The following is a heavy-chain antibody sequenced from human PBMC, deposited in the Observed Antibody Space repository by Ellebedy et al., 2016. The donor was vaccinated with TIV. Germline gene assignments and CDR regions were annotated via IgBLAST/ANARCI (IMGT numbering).Heavy chain of an antibody. J-gene: IGHJ4*02. CDR2: INPSGGST. V-gene: IGHV1-46*01. D-gene: IGHD3-16*01. CDR3: ARQLTITFGGVNTDGRLE. CDR1: GYTFTSYY. Sequence: ASVKVSCXASGYTFTSYYMHWVRQAPGQGLEWMGIINPSGGSTSYAQKFQGRVTMTRDTSTSTVYMELSSLRSEDTAVYYCARQLTITFGGVNTDGRLEWGQGTLVTVSS.